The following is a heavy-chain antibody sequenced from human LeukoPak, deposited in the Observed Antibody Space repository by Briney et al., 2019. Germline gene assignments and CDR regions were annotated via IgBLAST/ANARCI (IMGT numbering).Heavy chain of an antibody. V-gene: IGHV4-30-4*01. Sequence: KPSETLSLTCTVSGGSISSGDYYWSWIRQPPGKGLEWIGYIYYSGSTYYNPSLKSRVTISVDTSKNQFSLKLSSVTAADTAVYYCALRQSSGYHDAFDIWGQGTMVTVSS. CDR1: GGSISSGDYY. CDR2: IYYSGST. J-gene: IGHJ3*02. D-gene: IGHD3-22*01. CDR3: ALRQSSGYHDAFDI.